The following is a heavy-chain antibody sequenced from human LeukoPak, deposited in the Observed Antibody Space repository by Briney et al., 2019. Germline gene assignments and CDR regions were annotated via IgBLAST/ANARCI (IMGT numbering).Heavy chain of an antibody. CDR3: AKGLRYQLPPRRPDY. D-gene: IGHD2-2*01. V-gene: IGHV3-30*02. CDR1: GFTFSSYG. J-gene: IGHJ4*01. Sequence: GGSLRLSCAASGFTFSSYGMHWVRQAPGKGLEWVAFIRFDGSNKYYADSVKGRFTISRDNSKNTLYLQMNSLRAEDTAVYYCAKGLRYQLPPRRPDYWGQGTLVTVSS. CDR2: IRFDGSNK.